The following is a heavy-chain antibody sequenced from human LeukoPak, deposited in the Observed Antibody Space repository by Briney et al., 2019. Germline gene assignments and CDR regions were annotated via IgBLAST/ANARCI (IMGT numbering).Heavy chain of an antibody. D-gene: IGHD2-21*01. CDR1: SGSISTSNYY. Sequence: SETLSLTCTVSSGSISTSNYYWGWVRQPPGKALEWIGNIFYSGSTYYSPSLKSRVTISLDTSRNQFSLKLNSVTAADTAVYYCARGLVGLDDWGQGTLVTVSS. CDR2: IFYSGST. CDR3: ARGLVGLDD. V-gene: IGHV4-39*07. J-gene: IGHJ4*02.